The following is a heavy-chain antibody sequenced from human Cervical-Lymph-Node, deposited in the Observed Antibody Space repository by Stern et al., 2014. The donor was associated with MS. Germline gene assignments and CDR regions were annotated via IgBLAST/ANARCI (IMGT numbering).Heavy chain of an antibody. Sequence: QVQLQESGPGLVKPSGTLSLTCAVSGGSISRDNWWSWVRQPPGKGLEWIGEVYHSGSANYNPSLKSRVTMSVDKSKNQFSLRLTSVTAADTAVYYCARDFEFQLQCDWGQGALVTVSS. V-gene: IGHV4-4*02. CDR2: VYHSGSA. CDR1: GGSISRDNW. CDR3: ARDFEFQLQCD. D-gene: IGHD2-2*01. J-gene: IGHJ4*02.